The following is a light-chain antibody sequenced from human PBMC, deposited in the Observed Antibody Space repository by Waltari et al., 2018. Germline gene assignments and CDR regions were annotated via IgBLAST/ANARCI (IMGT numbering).Light chain of an antibody. CDR2: RDN. J-gene: IGLJ3*02. CDR1: VLAKKY. V-gene: IGLV3-27*01. CDR3: YSVSANSWV. Sequence: SYELTQPSSVSLSPGQTANITCSGNVLAKKYGRWLQQKPGQAPILLIYRDNPRPPGNPERFSGSSSGTTVTLTISGAHVEDEADYYCYSVSANSWVFGGGTRLTVL.